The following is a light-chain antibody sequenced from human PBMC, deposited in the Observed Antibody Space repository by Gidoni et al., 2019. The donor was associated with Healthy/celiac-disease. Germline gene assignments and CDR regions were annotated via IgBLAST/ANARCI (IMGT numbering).Light chain of an antibody. J-gene: IGKJ2*01. V-gene: IGKV3-20*01. CDR1: QSVSSSY. CDR2: GAS. Sequence: DIVLTQPPGTLSLSPGERATLSCRASQSVSSSYLAWYQQKPGQAPRRLIYGASSRATGIPDRVSGSGSGTDFTLTSSRRGPEDFAVDYCQKYGSSPTTFXQXTKLEIK. CDR3: QKYGSSPTT.